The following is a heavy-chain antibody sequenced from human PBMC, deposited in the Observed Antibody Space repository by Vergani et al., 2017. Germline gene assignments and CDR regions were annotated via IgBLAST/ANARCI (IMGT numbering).Heavy chain of an antibody. CDR2: ISWNSGSI. CDR1: GFTFDDYA. Sequence: EVQLVESGGGLVQPGRSLRLSCAASGFTFDDYAMHWVRQAPGKGLEWVSGISWNSGSIGYADSVKGRFTISRDNAKNSLYLQMISLRAEDTALYYCAKAMYYDVWSGYFDYWGQGTLVTVSS. D-gene: IGHD3-3*01. CDR3: AKAMYYDVWSGYFDY. J-gene: IGHJ4*02. V-gene: IGHV3-9*01.